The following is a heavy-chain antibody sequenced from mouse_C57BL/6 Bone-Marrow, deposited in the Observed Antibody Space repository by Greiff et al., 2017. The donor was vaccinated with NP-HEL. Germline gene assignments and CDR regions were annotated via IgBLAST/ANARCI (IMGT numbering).Heavy chain of an antibody. V-gene: IGHV1-54*01. Sequence: QVQLQQSGTELVRPGTSVKVSCKASGYAFTNYLIEWVKQRPGQGLEWIGVINPGSGGTTYNEKVTGKATMTADKASSTAYMQLSSLTSEDSAVYFCARGGIYYDYAWFAYWGQGTLVTVSA. CDR2: INPGSGGT. CDR3: ARGGIYYDYAWFAY. D-gene: IGHD2-4*01. CDR1: GYAFTNYL. J-gene: IGHJ3*01.